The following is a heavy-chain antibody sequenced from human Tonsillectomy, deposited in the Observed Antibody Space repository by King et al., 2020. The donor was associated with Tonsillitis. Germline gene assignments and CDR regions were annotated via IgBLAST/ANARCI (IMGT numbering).Heavy chain of an antibody. CDR2: ISSSGSTI. CDR1: GFTFSSYE. V-gene: IGHV3-48*03. CDR3: ARVTMIRGVIAAFDI. Sequence: VQLVESGGGLVQPGGSLRLSCAASGFTFSSYEMNWVRQAPGKGLEWVSYISSSGSTIYYADAVKGRFTISRDSAKNSLDLQMNSLRAEDTAVYYCARVTMIRGVIAAFDIWGQGTMVTVSS. J-gene: IGHJ3*02. D-gene: IGHD3-10*01.